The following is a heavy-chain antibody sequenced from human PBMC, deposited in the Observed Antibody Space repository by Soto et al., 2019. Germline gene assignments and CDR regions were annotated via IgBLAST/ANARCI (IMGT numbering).Heavy chain of an antibody. V-gene: IGHV3-53*04. D-gene: IGHD3-22*01. CDR1: GFTVSSNY. CDR2: IYSGGST. CDR3: ARGWLDYYDSSDSQGGWFDP. Sequence: GGSLRLSCAASGFTVSSNYMSWVRQAPGKGLEWVSVIYSGGSTYYADSVKGRFTISRHNSKNTLYLQMNSLRAEDTAVYYCARGWLDYYDSSDSQGGWFDPWGQGT. J-gene: IGHJ5*02.